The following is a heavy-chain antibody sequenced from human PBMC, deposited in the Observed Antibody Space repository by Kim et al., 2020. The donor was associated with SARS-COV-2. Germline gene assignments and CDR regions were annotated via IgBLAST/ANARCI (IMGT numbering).Heavy chain of an antibody. V-gene: IGHV3-11*01. Sequence: GGSLRLSCAASGFTFSDYYMSWIRQAPGKGLEWVSYISSSGSTIYYADSVKGRFTISRDNAKNSLYLQMNSLRAEDTAVYYCARAGADYPASGVWFDPWGQGTLVTVSS. CDR1: GFTFSDYY. D-gene: IGHD4-17*01. CDR2: ISSSGSTI. J-gene: IGHJ5*02. CDR3: ARAGADYPASGVWFDP.